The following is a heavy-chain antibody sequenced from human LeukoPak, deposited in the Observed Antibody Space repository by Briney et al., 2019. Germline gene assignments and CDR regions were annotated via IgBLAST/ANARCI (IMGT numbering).Heavy chain of an antibody. CDR2: IHPGDSDT. CDR1: GYRFTDYW. D-gene: IGHD1-26*01. V-gene: IGHV5-51*01. Sequence: GESLKISCKGSGYRFTDYWIAWVRQMPGKGLEWMGIIHPGDSDTRYSPSFEGQVTISADQSISTAYLQWNSLKASDTAMYYCARRFSGSLDLDYWGQGTLVTVSS. CDR3: ARRFSGSLDLDY. J-gene: IGHJ4*02.